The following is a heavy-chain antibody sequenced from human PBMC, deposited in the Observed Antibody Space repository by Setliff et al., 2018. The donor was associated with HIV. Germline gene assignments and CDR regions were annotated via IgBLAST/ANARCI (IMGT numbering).Heavy chain of an antibody. CDR3: ATITVAGTGAFDI. D-gene: IGHD6-19*01. CDR2: ISGYNGNT. V-gene: IGHV1-18*01. Sequence: ASVKVSCKASGDTNPSDAISWVRQAPGQGLEWMGWISGYNGNTKYAQNMQGRVTMTTDTSTTTACMELRSLRSDDTAVYYCATITVAGTGAFDIWGQGTMVTVSS. CDR1: GDTNPSDA. J-gene: IGHJ3*02.